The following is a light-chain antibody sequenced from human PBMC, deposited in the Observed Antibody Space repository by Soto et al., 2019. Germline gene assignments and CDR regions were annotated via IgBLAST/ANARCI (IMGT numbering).Light chain of an antibody. Sequence: EIVMTQSPATLSLSPGERATLSCRASQSVSNNLAWYQQKPGQAPRRLIYGASTRATGIPARFSGSGSGTEFTLTISSLQSEDFAVYHCQQYNNWPPITFGQGTRLEIK. CDR1: QSVSNN. V-gene: IGKV3-15*01. CDR3: QQYNNWPPIT. CDR2: GAS. J-gene: IGKJ5*01.